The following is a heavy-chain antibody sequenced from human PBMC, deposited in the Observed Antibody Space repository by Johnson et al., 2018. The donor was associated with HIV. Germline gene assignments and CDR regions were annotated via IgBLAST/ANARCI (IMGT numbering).Heavy chain of an antibody. CDR1: GFTFDDYG. J-gene: IGHJ3*02. CDR3: ATLNGHAFDI. Sequence: VQLVESGGGVVRPGGSLRLSCAASGFTFDDYGMSWVRQAPGKGLEWVSGINWNGGSTHFPDSLKGRFTISRDNAKNSLFLQMNSLRAEDTAVYYCATLNGHAFDIWGQGTMVTVSS. V-gene: IGHV3-20*04. CDR2: INWNGGST.